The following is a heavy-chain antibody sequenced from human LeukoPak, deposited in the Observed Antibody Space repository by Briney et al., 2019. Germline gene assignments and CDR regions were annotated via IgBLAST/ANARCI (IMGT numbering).Heavy chain of an antibody. J-gene: IGHJ4*02. CDR3: ARTPDGADY. V-gene: IGHV3-48*02. D-gene: IGHD3-10*01. Sequence: GGSLRLSCAVSGFTFSTYGMNWVRQAPGKGLEWVSYINGGSDTIYYADSVRGRFTISRDNAKNSLFLQMNSLRDEDTAVYYCARTPDGADYWGQGTLVTVSS. CDR1: GFTFSTYG. CDR2: INGGSDTI.